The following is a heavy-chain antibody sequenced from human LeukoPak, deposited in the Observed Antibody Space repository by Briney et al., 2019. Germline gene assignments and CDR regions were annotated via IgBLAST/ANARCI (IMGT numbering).Heavy chain of an antibody. V-gene: IGHV4-34*01. Sequence: SETLSLTCAVYGGSFSGYYWSWIRQPPGKGLEWIGEINHSGSTNYNPSLKSRVTISVDTSKNQFSLKLSSVTAADTAVYYCARVGIAVAALGGYYYYGMDVWGQGTTVTVSS. CDR3: ARVGIAVAALGGYYYYGMDV. CDR1: GGSFSGYY. CDR2: INHSGST. D-gene: IGHD6-19*01. J-gene: IGHJ6*02.